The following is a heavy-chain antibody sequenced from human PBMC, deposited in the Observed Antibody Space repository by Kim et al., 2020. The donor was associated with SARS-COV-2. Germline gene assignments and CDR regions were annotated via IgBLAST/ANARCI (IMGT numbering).Heavy chain of an antibody. CDR3: ASRISSSSPFVGVNY. D-gene: IGHD6-6*01. J-gene: IGHJ4*02. CDR1: GGSFSGYY. V-gene: IGHV4-34*01. Sequence: SETLSLTCAVYGGSFSGYYWSWIRQPPGKGLEWIGEINHSGSTNYNPSLKSRVTISVDTSKNQFSLKLSSVTAADTAVYYCASRISSSSPFVGVNYWGQGTLVTVSS. CDR2: INHSGST.